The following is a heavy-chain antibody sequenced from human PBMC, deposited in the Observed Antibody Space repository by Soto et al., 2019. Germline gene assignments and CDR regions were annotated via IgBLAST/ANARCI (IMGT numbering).Heavy chain of an antibody. CDR1: GESFSGYY. V-gene: IGHV4-34*01. J-gene: IGHJ6*02. D-gene: IGHD3-3*01. Sequence: SETLSLTCAVYGESFSGYYWSWIRQPPGKGLEWIGEINHSGSTNYNPSLKSRVTISVDTSKNQFSLKLSSVTAADTAVYYCARGQVPRGVVIVYYYYYYGMDVWGQGTTVTVSS. CDR3: ARGQVPRGVVIVYYYYYYGMDV. CDR2: INHSGST.